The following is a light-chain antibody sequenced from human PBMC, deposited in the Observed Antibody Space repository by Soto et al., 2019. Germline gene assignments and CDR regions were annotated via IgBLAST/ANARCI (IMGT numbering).Light chain of an antibody. CDR2: GAS. CDR1: QSVSSNY. Sequence: EIVLTQSPDTLSLSPGESATLSCRASQSVSSNYLAWYQQTPGRAPRLLIYGASNRATAIPDRFSGSGSGTDFTLTISRLEPEDFAVFYCQQYDDSITFGQGTRLEIE. J-gene: IGKJ5*01. V-gene: IGKV3-20*01. CDR3: QQYDDSIT.